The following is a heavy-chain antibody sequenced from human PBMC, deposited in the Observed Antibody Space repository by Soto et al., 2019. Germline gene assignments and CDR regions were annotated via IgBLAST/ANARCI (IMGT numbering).Heavy chain of an antibody. D-gene: IGHD2-8*01. CDR1: GGTFSSYA. Sequence: KVSCKASGGTFSSYAISWVRQAPGQGLEWMGGIIPIFGTANYAQKFQGRVTITADESTSTAYMELSSLRSDDTAVYYCARDPLAPEVYGYYSDYWGQGTLVT. J-gene: IGHJ4*02. CDR3: ARDPLAPEVYGYYSDY. V-gene: IGHV1-69*01. CDR2: IIPIFGTA.